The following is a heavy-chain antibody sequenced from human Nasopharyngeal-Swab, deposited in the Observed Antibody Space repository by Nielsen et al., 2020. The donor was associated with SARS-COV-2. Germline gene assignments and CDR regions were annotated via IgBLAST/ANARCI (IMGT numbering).Heavy chain of an antibody. D-gene: IGHD3-3*01. CDR1: GGSISSYY. Sequence: SETLSLTCTVSGGSISSYYWSWIRRPAGKGLEWIGRIYTSGSTNYNPSLKSRVTMSVDTSKNQFSLKLSSVTAADTAVYYCARGADYYDFWCGYPSGMDVWGQGTTVTVSS. J-gene: IGHJ6*02. CDR3: ARGADYYDFWCGYPSGMDV. V-gene: IGHV4-4*07. CDR2: IYTSGST.